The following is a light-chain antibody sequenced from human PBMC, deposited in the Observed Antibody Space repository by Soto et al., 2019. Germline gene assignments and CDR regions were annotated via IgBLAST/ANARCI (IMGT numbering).Light chain of an antibody. CDR2: DAS. J-gene: IGKJ1*01. CDR3: QQYTSYSWT. CDR1: ETINNW. V-gene: IGKV1-5*01. Sequence: DIQVTQSPSTLSASVGDRVTITCRATETINNWLAWYQQKPGKAPKLLIYDASSLASGVPSRFSGSASGTDFSLTISSLQPDDFANYYCQQYTSYSWTFGQGTKVEIK.